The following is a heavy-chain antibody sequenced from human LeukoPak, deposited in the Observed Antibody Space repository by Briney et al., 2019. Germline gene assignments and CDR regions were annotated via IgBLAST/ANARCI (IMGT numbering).Heavy chain of an antibody. CDR1: GFTFDDYA. CDR2: INWDSGSI. D-gene: IGHD6-19*01. Sequence: GGSLRLSCAASGFTFDDYAMHWVRQAPGKGLEWVSGINWDSGSIGYADSVKGRFTISRDNAKNSLYLQMNSLRAEDTALYYCAKDKAVAGINYFDYWGQGTLVTVSS. V-gene: IGHV3-9*01. CDR3: AKDKAVAGINYFDY. J-gene: IGHJ4*02.